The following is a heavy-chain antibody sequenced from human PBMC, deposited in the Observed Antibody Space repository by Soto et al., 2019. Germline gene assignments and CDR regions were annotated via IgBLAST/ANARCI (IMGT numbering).Heavy chain of an antibody. CDR3: ARPYSSSYVMDV. J-gene: IGHJ6*02. CDR1: GYSFTNYW. D-gene: IGHD6-6*01. CDR2: IYPGDSDT. V-gene: IGHV5-51*01. Sequence: PGESLKISCKASGYSFTNYWIGWVRQMPGKGLEWMGIIYPGDSDTRYSPSFQGQVTISVDKSINTAYLQWNSLKASDTAMYHCARPYSSSYVMDVWGQGTTVTVSS.